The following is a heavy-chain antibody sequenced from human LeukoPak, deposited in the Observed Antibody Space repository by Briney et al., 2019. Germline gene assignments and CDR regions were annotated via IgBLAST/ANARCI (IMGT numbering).Heavy chain of an antibody. D-gene: IGHD3-10*01. CDR3: ARPLVVRGVIGDV. CDR2: INPSGGST. Sequence: ASVKVSCKASGYTFTSYYMHWVRQAPGQGLEWVGIINPSGGSTSNAQKFQGRITMTRDTSTSTVYMELSSLRSDDTAVYYCARPLVVRGVIGDVWGQGTTVTVSS. V-gene: IGHV1-46*01. CDR1: GYTFTSYY. J-gene: IGHJ6*02.